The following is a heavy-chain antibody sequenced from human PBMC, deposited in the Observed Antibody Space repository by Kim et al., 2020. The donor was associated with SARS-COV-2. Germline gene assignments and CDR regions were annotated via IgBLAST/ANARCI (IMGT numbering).Heavy chain of an antibody. Sequence: TYYADSVKGRFTISGDNAKNTLYLQMNSLRAEDTAVYYCARGNYYGMDVWGQGTTVTVSS. V-gene: IGHV3-74*01. CDR2: T. CDR3: ARGNYYGMDV. J-gene: IGHJ6*02.